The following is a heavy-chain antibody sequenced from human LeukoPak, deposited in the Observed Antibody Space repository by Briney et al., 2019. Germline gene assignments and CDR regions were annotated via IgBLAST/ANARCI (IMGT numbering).Heavy chain of an antibody. CDR3: AEDGWVDTTPHY. D-gene: IGHD5-18*01. J-gene: IGHJ4*02. CDR2: ISYDGGNK. V-gene: IGHV3-30*18. CDR1: GFTFSSYG. Sequence: GGSLRLSCAASGFTFSSYGMHWVRQAPGKGLEWVAVISYDGGNKYYAGSVKGRFTISRDNSKNTLYLQMNSLRAEDTAVYYCAEDGWVDTTPHYWGQGTLVTVSS.